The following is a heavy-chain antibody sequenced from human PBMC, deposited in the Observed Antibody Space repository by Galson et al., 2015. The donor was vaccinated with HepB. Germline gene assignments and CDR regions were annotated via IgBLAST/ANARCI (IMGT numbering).Heavy chain of an antibody. CDR3: ASKELMGGAFDI. V-gene: IGHV3-48*01. D-gene: IGHD2-8*01. Sequence: SLRLSCAASGFTFSSYSMNWVRQAPGKGLEWVSYISSSSSTIYYADSVKGRFTISRDNAKNSLYLQMNSLRAEDTAVYYCASKELMGGAFDIWGQGTMVTVSS. CDR2: ISSSSSTI. CDR1: GFTFSSYS. J-gene: IGHJ3*02.